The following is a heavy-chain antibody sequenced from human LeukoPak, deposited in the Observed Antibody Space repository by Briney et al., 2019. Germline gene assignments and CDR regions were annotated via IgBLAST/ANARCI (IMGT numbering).Heavy chain of an antibody. CDR2: INDDGTNT. V-gene: IGHV3-43*02. Sequence: TGGSLRLSCAASGFTFGDYAMHWVRQVPGRAPEWVSLINDDGTNTYYAGSVKGRLTISRDNGKNSLFLQMDGLRTEDTALYFCARGNTTFYDVWTGYYWFGGYFDFWGQGTQVTVSS. CDR1: GFTFGDYA. D-gene: IGHD3-3*01. CDR3: ARGNTTFYDVWTGYYWFGGYFDF. J-gene: IGHJ4*02.